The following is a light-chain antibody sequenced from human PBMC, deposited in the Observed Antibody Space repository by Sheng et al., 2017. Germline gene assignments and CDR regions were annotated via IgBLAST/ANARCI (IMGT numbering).Light chain of an antibody. V-gene: IGKV3-15*01. CDR1: QSVSSN. Sequence: TQSPAILSLSPGERATLSCRASQSVSSNLAWYQQKPGQVPRLLIYGASTRATGIPARFSGSGSGTDFTLTINGLQSEDCAVYYCQQYDIMPLTFGGGTKVEI. CDR2: GAS. CDR3: QQYDIMPLT. J-gene: IGKJ4*01.